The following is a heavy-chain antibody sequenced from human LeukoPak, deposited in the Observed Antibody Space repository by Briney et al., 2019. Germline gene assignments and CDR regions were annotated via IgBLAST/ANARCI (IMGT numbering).Heavy chain of an antibody. V-gene: IGHV4-4*02. D-gene: IGHD1-26*01. Sequence: KSSGTLSLTCGVSGGSITTTNFWSWVRQPPGGGLEWIGEISLRGRTQYNPSLKSRVNISIDESKNHLYLSLASVTVADTAVYYCSRESGPYCPFGHWGQGTLVAVTP. CDR2: ISLRGRT. CDR3: SRESGPYCPFGH. J-gene: IGHJ5*02. CDR1: GGSITTTNF.